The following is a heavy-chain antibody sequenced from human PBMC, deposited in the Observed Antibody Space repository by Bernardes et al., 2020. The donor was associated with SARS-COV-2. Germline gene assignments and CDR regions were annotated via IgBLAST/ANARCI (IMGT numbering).Heavy chain of an antibody. D-gene: IGHD2-2*03. J-gene: IGHJ4*02. CDR1: GFTFSSYE. Sequence: GGSLRLSCAASGFTFSSYEMNWVRQAPGKGLEWLAYIDTSGERREWISYLTTRTSTILYADSVKGRFTISRDNAKNSLYLQMNSLRPEDTAIYYCATGYSSSWAPFGYWGQGTLVTVSS. CDR3: ATGYSSSWAPFGY. CDR2: IDTSGERREWISYLTTRTSTI. V-gene: IGHV3-48*03.